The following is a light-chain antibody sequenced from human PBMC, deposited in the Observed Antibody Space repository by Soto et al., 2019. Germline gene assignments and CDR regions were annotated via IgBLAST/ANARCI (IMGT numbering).Light chain of an antibody. CDR1: QSISNN. J-gene: IGKJ3*01. V-gene: IGKV3-15*01. Sequence: ETVMTQSPATLSVSPGERATLSCRASQSISNNLAWYQQKPGQAPRLIMFRTSTRATGVPARFSGSGSGTEFNITISSLQSEDCAVYYCQQSNKWPFTFGPGTKVDIK. CDR2: RTS. CDR3: QQSNKWPFT.